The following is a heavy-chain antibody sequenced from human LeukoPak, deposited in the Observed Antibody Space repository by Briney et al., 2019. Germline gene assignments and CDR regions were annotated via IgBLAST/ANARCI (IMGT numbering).Heavy chain of an antibody. D-gene: IGHD3-10*01. Sequence: SETLSLTCSVSGGSISSPSYFWGWIRQPPGKGLEWIASVHFSGSLYLNPSLKSRVTISIDTAKNQFSLKLSSVTASDTAVYFCARQLYISGSYYAPMDVWGKGTTVTIFS. CDR2: VHFSGSL. CDR1: GGSISSPSYF. J-gene: IGHJ6*03. CDR3: ARQLYISGSYYAPMDV. V-gene: IGHV4-39*01.